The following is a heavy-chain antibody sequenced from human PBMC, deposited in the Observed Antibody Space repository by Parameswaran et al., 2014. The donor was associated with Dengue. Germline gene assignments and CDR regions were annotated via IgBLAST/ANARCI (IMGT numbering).Heavy chain of an antibody. CDR2: IYYSGST. V-gene: IGHV4-39*01. D-gene: IGHD2-8*01. J-gene: IGHJ3*02. Sequence: PGKGLEWIGSIYYSGSTYYNPSLKSRVTISVDTSKNQFSLKLSSVTAADTAVYYCASLVLMVYAQPPIWGQGTMVTVSS. CDR3: ASLVLMVYAQPPI.